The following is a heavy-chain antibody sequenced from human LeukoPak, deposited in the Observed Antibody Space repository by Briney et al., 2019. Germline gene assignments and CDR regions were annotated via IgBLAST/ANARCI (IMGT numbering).Heavy chain of an antibody. CDR3: ARWSYVSGTWFLDS. V-gene: IGHV3-7*05. D-gene: IGHD3-10*01. J-gene: IGHJ4*02. Sequence: PGESLRLSCEASGFTFNSYWMSWVRQAPGKGLEWVADINEDGSTIYYVTSVKGRFTISRDNAKNSLSLQLNTLRAEDRAVYYCARWSYVSGTWFLDSWGQGALVTVSS. CDR2: INEDGSTI. CDR1: GFTFNSYW.